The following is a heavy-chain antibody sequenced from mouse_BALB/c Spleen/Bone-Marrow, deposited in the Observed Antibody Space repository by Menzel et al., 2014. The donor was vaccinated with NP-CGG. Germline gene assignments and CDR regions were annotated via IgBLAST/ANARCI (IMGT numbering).Heavy chain of an antibody. CDR3: TRNRNYGSSWYFGD. Sequence: EVKLVESGGGLVQPGGSLRLSCATSGFTFTDYYMSWVRQPPGKALEWLGFIRNKVNGYTTEYSASVKGRFTISRDNSQSILYLQMNTLRAEGSATYYWTRNRNYGSSWYFGDWDAGATGNISS. CDR1: GFTFTDYY. CDR2: IRNKVNGYTT. D-gene: IGHD1-1*01. J-gene: IGHJ1*01. V-gene: IGHV7-3*02.